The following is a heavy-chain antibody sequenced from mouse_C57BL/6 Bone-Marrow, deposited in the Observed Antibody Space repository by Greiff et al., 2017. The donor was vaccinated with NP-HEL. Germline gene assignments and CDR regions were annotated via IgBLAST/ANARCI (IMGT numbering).Heavy chain of an antibody. V-gene: IGHV1-76*01. CDR2: IYPGSGNT. J-gene: IGHJ2*01. Sequence: QVQLQQSGAELVRPGASVKLSCKASGYTFTDYYINWVKQRPGQGLEWIARIYPGSGNTYYNEKFKGKATLTAEKSSSTAYMQLSSLTSEDSAAYFCARRRFDYWGQGTTLTVSS. CDR1: GYTFTDYY. CDR3: ARRRFDY.